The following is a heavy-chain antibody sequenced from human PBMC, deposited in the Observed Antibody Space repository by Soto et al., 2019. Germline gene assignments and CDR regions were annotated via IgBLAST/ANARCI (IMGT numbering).Heavy chain of an antibody. J-gene: IGHJ4*02. D-gene: IGHD5-18*01. V-gene: IGHV3-21*01. CDR3: ARDVDTAMVTYYFDY. Sequence: GGSLXLSXXXSXXXXXXXXXXXXXQAPGXGXEWVXAISSSSSYMYYADSVKGRFTISRDNAKNSLYLQMNSLRAEDTAVYYCARDVDTAMVTYYFDYWGQGTLVTVSS. CDR2: ISSSSSYM. CDR1: XXXXXXXX.